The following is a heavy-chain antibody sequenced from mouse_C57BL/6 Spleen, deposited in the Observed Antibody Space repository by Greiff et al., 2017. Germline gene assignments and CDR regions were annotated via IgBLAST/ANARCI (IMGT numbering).Heavy chain of an antibody. CDR1: GFTFSSYA. Sequence: DVKVEESGEGLVKPGGSLKLSCAASGFTFSSYAMSWVRQTPEKRLEWVAYISRGGDYIYYADTVKGRFTISSDSARNTLYLQMSSLKSEDTAMYYCTREGDYDFYYWGQGTTLTVSS. D-gene: IGHD2-4*01. CDR3: TREGDYDFYY. CDR2: ISRGGDYI. V-gene: IGHV5-9-1*02. J-gene: IGHJ2*01.